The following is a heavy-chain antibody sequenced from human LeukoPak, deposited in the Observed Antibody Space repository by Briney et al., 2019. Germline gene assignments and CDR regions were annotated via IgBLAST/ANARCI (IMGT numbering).Heavy chain of an antibody. Sequence: GGSLRLSCAASGFTFSSYWMSWVRQAPGKGLEWVANIKQDGSEKYYVDSVKGRFTISRDNAKNSLYLRMNSLRAEDTAVYYCARDRGSWYYDSSGYYDYWGQGTLVTVSS. CDR1: GFTFSSYW. CDR3: ARDRGSWYYDSSGYYDY. CDR2: IKQDGSEK. D-gene: IGHD3-22*01. V-gene: IGHV3-7*01. J-gene: IGHJ4*02.